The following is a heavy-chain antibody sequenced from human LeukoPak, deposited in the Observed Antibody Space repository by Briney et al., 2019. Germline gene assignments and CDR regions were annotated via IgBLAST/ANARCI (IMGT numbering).Heavy chain of an antibody. J-gene: IGHJ4*02. CDR1: GYSFTSYW. Sequence: GESLKISCKGSGYSFTSYWIGWVRQLPGKGLEWMGIIYPGDSDTRYSPSFQGQVIISADNSISTAYLQWSSLKASDTAMDYCAILDRAGFNFDYWGQGTLVTVSS. CDR2: IYPGDSDT. D-gene: IGHD3-10*01. CDR3: AILDRAGFNFDY. V-gene: IGHV5-51*01.